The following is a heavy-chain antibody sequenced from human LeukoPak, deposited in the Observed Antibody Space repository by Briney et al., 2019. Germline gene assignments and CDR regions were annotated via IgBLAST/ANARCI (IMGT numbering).Heavy chain of an antibody. CDR1: GDSISSGSYY. V-gene: IGHV4-61*02. D-gene: IGHD3-16*01. CDR2: VYMNRNI. CDR3: ARVKDPGGYYYYYYMDV. Sequence: SQTLSLTCTVSGDSISSGSYYWNWIRQPAGKGLEWIGRVYMNRNINYNPSLKSRVTISADTSKNQFSLQLTSVTAADTAVYYCARVKDPGGYYYYYYMDVWGKGTTVTVSS. J-gene: IGHJ6*03.